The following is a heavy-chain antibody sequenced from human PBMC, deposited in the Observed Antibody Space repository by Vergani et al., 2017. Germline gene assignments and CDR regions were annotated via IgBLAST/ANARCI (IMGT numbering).Heavy chain of an antibody. V-gene: IGHV3-43*01. CDR3: AKGLRGYGINY. CDR2: ISWDGGST. J-gene: IGHJ4*02. D-gene: IGHD4-17*01. CDR1: GFTFDDYT. Sequence: EVQLVESGGGLVQPGRSLRLSCAASGFTFDDYTMHWVRQAPGKGLEWVSLISWDGGSTYYADSVKGRVTISRDNSKNSLYLQMNSLRTEDTALYYCAKGLRGYGINYWGQGTLVTVSS.